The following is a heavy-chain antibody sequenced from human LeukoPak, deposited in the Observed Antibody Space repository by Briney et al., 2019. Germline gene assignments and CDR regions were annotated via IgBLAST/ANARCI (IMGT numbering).Heavy chain of an antibody. CDR3: ARGSALLNSWNPRGWYYYYLDV. J-gene: IGHJ6*03. CDR2: IDHSGST. V-gene: IGHV4-34*01. CDR1: GGFFSGYY. D-gene: IGHD1-20*01. Sequence: SETLSLTCAVNGGFFSGYYWTWLRQSPGKGLEWIGEIDHSGSTNYNPSLKSRVAMSVDTSKNQFSLRLRSVTAADTAMYFCARGSALLNSWNPRGWYYYYLDVWDKGTTVTVSS.